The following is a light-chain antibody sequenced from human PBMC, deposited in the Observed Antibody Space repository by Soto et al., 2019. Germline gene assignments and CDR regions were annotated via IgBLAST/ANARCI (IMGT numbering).Light chain of an antibody. CDR1: QSFSSSY. V-gene: IGKV3-20*01. CDR2: GAS. J-gene: IGKJ3*01. Sequence: EIVLTQSPGTLSLSPGERATLSCRASQSFSSSYLAWYQQKPGQAPRLLIYGASSRATGHHDRFSGSGSGTDFTLTISSLEPEEFAVYYCQHYGSALFTFGPGTKVDVK. CDR3: QHYGSALFT.